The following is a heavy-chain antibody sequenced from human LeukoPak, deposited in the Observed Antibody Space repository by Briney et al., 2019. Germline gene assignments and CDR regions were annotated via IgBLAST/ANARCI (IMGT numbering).Heavy chain of an antibody. D-gene: IGHD6-13*01. V-gene: IGHV7-4-1*02. J-gene: IGHJ4*02. CDR3: ATSPGIAAPSGYYFDH. CDR1: GYTFTSYA. CDR2: INTNTGNP. Sequence: GASVKVSCTASGYTFTSYAMNWVRQAPGQGPEWMGWINTNTGNPTYAQGFTGRFVFSVDTSVSTAYLQISSLKAEDTAVYYCATSPGIAAPSGYYFDHWGQGTLVTVSS.